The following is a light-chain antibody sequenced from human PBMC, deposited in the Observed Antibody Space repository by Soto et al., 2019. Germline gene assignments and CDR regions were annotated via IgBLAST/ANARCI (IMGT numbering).Light chain of an antibody. J-gene: IGLJ1*01. V-gene: IGLV2-14*03. CDR2: DVG. Sequence: QSVLTQPASVSGSPGQSITISCTGTSRDVGGYNYVSWYQHRPGEVPNLIIYDVGNRPSGVSDRFSGSKSGATASLTISGLRAEDEADYYCNSYRTPAAGYVFGSGSKVPVL. CDR3: NSYRTPAAGYV. CDR1: SRDVGGYNY.